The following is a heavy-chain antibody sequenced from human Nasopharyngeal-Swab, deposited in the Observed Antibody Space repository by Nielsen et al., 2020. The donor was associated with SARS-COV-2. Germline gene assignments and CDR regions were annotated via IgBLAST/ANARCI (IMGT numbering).Heavy chain of an antibody. Sequence: GESLKISCAASGLTFRSYTLNWVRQAPGKGLEWVSYISSSSTTIYYTGSVRGRFTISRDNAKNSLFLQMNSLRDEDTAVYYCARDIYPGAYGMDVWGQGTTVTVSS. V-gene: IGHV3-48*02. CDR3: ARDIYPGAYGMDV. CDR1: GLTFRSYT. D-gene: IGHD2-2*02. CDR2: ISSSSTTI. J-gene: IGHJ6*02.